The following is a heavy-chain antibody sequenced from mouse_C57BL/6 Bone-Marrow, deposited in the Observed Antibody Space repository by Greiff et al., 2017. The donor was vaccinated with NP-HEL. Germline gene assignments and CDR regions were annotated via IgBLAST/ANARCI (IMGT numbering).Heavy chain of an antibody. Sequence: QVQLQQPGAELVKPGASVKLSCKASGYTFTSYLMHWVKQRPGRGLEWIGRIDPHSGGTKYNEKFKSKATLTVDKPSSTAYMQLNSLTSEDSAVYYCARYYYGSSSLAYWGQGTTLTVSS. CDR3: ARYYYGSSSLAY. CDR1: GYTFTSYL. D-gene: IGHD1-1*01. CDR2: IDPHSGGT. V-gene: IGHV1-72*01. J-gene: IGHJ2*01.